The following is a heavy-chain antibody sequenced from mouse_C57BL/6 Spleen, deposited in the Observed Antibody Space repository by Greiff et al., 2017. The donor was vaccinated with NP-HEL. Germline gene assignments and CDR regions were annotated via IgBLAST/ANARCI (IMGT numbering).Heavy chain of an antibody. CDR3: ARHEARQGGLGYYFDY. V-gene: IGHV1-62-2*01. CDR1: GYTFTEYT. CDR2: FYPGSGSI. D-gene: IGHD3-3*01. Sequence: QVQLKESGAELVKPGASVKLSCKASGYTFTEYTIHWVKQRSGQGLEWIGWFYPGSGSIKYNEKFKDKATLTADKSSSTVYMELSRLTSEDSAVYFCARHEARQGGLGYYFDYWGQGTTLTVSS. J-gene: IGHJ2*01.